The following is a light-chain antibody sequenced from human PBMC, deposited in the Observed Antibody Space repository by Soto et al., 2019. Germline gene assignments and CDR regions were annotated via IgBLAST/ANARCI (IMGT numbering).Light chain of an antibody. J-gene: IGKJ1*01. CDR2: DAS. CDR3: QQRSNWT. CDR1: QSVRNY. V-gene: IGKV3-11*01. Sequence: EVVLTHSPATLSLSPGETATLSCRASQSVRNYLAWYQQKPGQAPRLLIYDASNRATGIPARFSGSGSGTDFTLTISSLEPEDFAVYYCQQRSNWTFGQGTKVDIK.